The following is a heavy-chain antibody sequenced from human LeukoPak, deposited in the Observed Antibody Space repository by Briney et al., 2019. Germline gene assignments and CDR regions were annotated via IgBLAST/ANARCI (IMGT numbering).Heavy chain of an antibody. CDR2: IYYSGST. V-gene: IGHV4-59*01. D-gene: IGHD6-13*01. Sequence: SETLSLTCTVSGGSISSYYWSWIRQPPGKGLEWIGYIYYSGSTNYNPSLKSRVTISVDTSKNQFSLKLSSVTAADTAVYYCAGAGGYSSSWYLAFDIWGQGTMVTVSS. J-gene: IGHJ3*02. CDR3: AGAGGYSSSWYLAFDI. CDR1: GGSISSYY.